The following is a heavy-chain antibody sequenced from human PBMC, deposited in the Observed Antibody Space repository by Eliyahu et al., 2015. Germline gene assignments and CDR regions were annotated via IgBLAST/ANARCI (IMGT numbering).Heavy chain of an antibody. D-gene: IGHD4-23*01. CDR3: ATGDRGTVVTSGAFDI. Sequence: QVQLVQSGAEVKKPGASVKVXCKVSGXTLTELSMHXVRQAPGKGLXXXGGXDPEXGETIYAQKFQGRVTMTEDTSTDTAYMELSSLRSEDTAVYYCATGDRGTVVTSGAFDIWGQGTMVTVSS. CDR2: XDPEXGET. J-gene: IGHJ3*02. V-gene: IGHV1-24*01. CDR1: GXTLTELS.